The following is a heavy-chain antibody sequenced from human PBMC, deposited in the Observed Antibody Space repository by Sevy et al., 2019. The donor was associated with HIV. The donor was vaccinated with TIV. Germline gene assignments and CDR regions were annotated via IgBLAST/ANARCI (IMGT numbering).Heavy chain of an antibody. V-gene: IGHV6-1*01. J-gene: IGHJ4*02. D-gene: IGHD3-3*01. CDR1: GDSVSSNSAA. Sequence: QSQTLSLTCAISGDSVSSNSAAWNWIRQSPSRGLEWLGRTYYRSKWYNDYAVSVKSRITINPDTSKNQFSLQLNSVTPEDTAVYYCARDAPHYDLWSGALDYWGQGTLVTVSS. CDR2: TYYRSKWYN. CDR3: ARDAPHYDLWSGALDY.